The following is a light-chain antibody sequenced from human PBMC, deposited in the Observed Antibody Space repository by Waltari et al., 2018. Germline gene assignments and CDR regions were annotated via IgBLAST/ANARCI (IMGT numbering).Light chain of an antibody. CDR2: EVN. Sequence: QSALTQPPSASGSPGQSVTIPCPGTSSDVGGYKYVSCYQQHPGKAPKLLIYEVNKRPSGVPDRFSGSKSGNTASLTVSGLQAEDEADYYCSSYEVSSNLLFGGGTKLTVL. CDR3: SSYEVSSNLL. CDR1: SSDVGGYKY. J-gene: IGLJ2*01. V-gene: IGLV2-8*01.